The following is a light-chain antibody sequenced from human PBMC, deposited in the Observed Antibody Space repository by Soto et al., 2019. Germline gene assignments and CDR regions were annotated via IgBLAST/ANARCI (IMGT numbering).Light chain of an antibody. Sequence: DIQMTQSPSTLSGSVGDRVTITCRASQTISSLLAWYQQKPGKAPKLLIYKASTLKSGVPSRFSGSGSGTEFTLTISSLQPDDFATYYCQHYNSYSEAFGQRTKVDIK. CDR1: QTISSL. J-gene: IGKJ1*01. V-gene: IGKV1-5*03. CDR3: QHYNSYSEA. CDR2: KAS.